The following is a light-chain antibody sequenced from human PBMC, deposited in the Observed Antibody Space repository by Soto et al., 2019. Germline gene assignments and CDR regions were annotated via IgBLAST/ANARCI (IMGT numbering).Light chain of an antibody. CDR1: QSVNHN. J-gene: IGKJ5*01. CDR2: GAS. CDR3: HQYNNWPPNT. V-gene: IGKV3-15*01. Sequence: EIVLTQSPGTLSLSPGERSTLPCRASQSVNHNLAWYHQKPGQPPRLLIYGASSRAPGVPARFSGSGTGTDFTLTISSLQSEDFGVYYCHQYNNWPPNTFGQGTRLEIK.